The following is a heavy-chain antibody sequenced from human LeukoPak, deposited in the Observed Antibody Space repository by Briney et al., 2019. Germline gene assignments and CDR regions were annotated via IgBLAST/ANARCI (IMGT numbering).Heavy chain of an antibody. CDR1: GGSISSSSYY. CDR2: IYYSGST. CDR3: ARHRYCSSTSCYETAYFDY. J-gene: IGHJ4*02. D-gene: IGHD2-2*01. V-gene: IGHV4-39*01. Sequence: SETLSLTCTVSGGSISSSSYYWGWIRQPPGKGLEWIGSIYYSGSTYYNPSLKSRVTISVDTSKNQFSLKLSSVTAEDTAVYYCARHRYCSSTSCYETAYFDYWGQGTLVTVSS.